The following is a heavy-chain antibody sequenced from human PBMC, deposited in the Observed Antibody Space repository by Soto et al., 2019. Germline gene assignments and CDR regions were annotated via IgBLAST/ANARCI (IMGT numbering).Heavy chain of an antibody. J-gene: IGHJ4*02. CDR2: IYYSGST. CDR3: ARRWYSSSSRAMWDY. D-gene: IGHD6-6*01. Sequence: PSETLSLTCTVSGGSISSSSYYWGWIRQPPGKGLEWIGSIYYSGSTYYNPSLKSRVTISVDTSKNQFSLKLSSVTAADTAVYYCARRWYSSSSRAMWDYWGQGTLVTVSS. CDR1: GGSISSSSYY. V-gene: IGHV4-39*01.